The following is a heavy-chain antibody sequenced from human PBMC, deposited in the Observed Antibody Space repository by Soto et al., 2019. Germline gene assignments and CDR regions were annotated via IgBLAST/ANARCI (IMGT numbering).Heavy chain of an antibody. CDR2: IYDRGST. V-gene: IGHV4-4*02. J-gene: IGHJ3*02. D-gene: IGHD3-22*01. Sequence: QVQLQESGPGLVKPSGTLSLTCAVSGGSISSSNWWSWVRQPPGKGLEWIGEIYDRGSTNYNPSLKSRATISVDKSKNQCSLKLRSVTAADTALYYCARVSGNDAFDIWGQGTMVTVSS. CDR3: ARVSGNDAFDI. CDR1: GGSISSSNW.